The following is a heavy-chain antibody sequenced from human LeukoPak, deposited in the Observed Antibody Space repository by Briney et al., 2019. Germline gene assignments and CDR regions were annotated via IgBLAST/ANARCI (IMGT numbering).Heavy chain of an antibody. D-gene: IGHD5-12*01. CDR3: ARVWGYRWQPAFDY. Sequence: SETLSLTCTVSGGSISSYYWSWIRQPPGKGLEWIGYIYYSGSTNYNPSLKSRVTVSVDTSKNQFSLKLSSVTAADTAVYYCARVWGYRWQPAFDYWGQGTLVTVSS. V-gene: IGHV4-59*01. CDR2: IYYSGST. J-gene: IGHJ4*02. CDR1: GGSISSYY.